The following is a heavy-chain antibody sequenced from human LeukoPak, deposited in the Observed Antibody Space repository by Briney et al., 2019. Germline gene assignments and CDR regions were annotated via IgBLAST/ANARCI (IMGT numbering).Heavy chain of an antibody. Sequence: PGGSLRLSCAASGFTFSSYGMHWVRQAPGKGLEWVAVISYDGSNKYYADSVKGRFTISRDNSKNTLYLQMNSLRAEDTAVYYCAKGGYYDSSGYFYFDYWGQGTLVTVSS. J-gene: IGHJ4*02. CDR3: AKGGYYDSSGYFYFDY. D-gene: IGHD3-22*01. CDR2: ISYDGSNK. V-gene: IGHV3-30*18. CDR1: GFTFSSYG.